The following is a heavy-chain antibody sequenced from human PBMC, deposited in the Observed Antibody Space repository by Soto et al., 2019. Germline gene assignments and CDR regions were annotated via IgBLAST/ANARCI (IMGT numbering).Heavy chain of an antibody. CDR1: GGSISSYY. D-gene: IGHD3-10*01. V-gene: IGHV4-59*08. J-gene: IGHJ4*02. CDR2: IYYSGST. CDR3: ARHGRGPSFDY. Sequence: QVQLQESGPGLVKPSETLSLTCTVSGGSISSYYWSWIRQPPGKGLEWIGYIYYSGSTNYNPSLKRRVTISVDTSKNQFSLKLSSVTAADTAVYYCARHGRGPSFDYWGQGTLVTVSS.